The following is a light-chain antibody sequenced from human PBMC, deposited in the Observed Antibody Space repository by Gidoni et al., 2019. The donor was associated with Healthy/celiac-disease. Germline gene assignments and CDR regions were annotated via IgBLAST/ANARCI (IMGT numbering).Light chain of an antibody. CDR1: SSNIGSNT. CDR2: SNN. J-gene: IGLJ2*01. CDR3: AAWDDSLNGVV. Sequence: QSVLTQPPSASGTPGQSVTISCSASSSNIGSNTVNWYHQLPGTAPKLLIYSNNQRPSGVPDRFSGSKSGTSASLAISGLQSEDEADYYCAAWDDSLNGVVFGGGTKLTVL. V-gene: IGLV1-44*01.